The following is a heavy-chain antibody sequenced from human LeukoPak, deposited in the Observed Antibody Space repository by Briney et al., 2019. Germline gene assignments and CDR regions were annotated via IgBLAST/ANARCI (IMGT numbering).Heavy chain of an antibody. J-gene: IGHJ6*03. CDR2: IIPIFDTT. V-gene: IGHV1-69*06. CDR1: GGTFNSYA. D-gene: IGHD3-10*01. CDR3: ARAIRGSKIASRYYYYYMDV. Sequence: SVKVSCKASGGTFNSYAISWVRQAPGQGLGWMGGIIPIFDTTNYAQKFQGRVTIIADKSTSTAYMELYSLRSEDTAVYYCARAIRGSKIASRYYYYYMDVRGKGTTVTVSS.